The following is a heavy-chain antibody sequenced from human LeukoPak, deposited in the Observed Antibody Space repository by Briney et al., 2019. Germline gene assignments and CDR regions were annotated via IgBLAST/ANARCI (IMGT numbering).Heavy chain of an antibody. CDR1: GFTFRTSG. CDR3: ARDQRVTGRPDIDY. Sequence: TGGSLRLSCAASGFTFRTSGMHWVRQAPGKGLEWMTFVRFDGKNEDYADSVMGRFTISRDNAKNTLYLQMNNLRAEDTAMYYCARDQRVTGRPDIDYWGQGTLVIVSS. CDR2: VRFDGKNE. J-gene: IGHJ4*02. D-gene: IGHD6-6*01. V-gene: IGHV3-30*02.